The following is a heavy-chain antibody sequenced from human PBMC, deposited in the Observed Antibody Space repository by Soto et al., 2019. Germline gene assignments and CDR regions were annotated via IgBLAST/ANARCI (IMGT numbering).Heavy chain of an antibody. Sequence: QVQLVESGGGVVQPGRSLRLSCAASGFTFSSYSMHWVRQAPGKGLEWVAVISYDGSNKYYADSVKGRFTISRDNSKNTLYLQMNSLRAEETAVYYCARDPNAYCGGDCYSSDIWGQGTMVTGSS. CDR2: ISYDGSNK. J-gene: IGHJ3*02. CDR3: ARDPNAYCGGDCYSSDI. D-gene: IGHD2-21*02. CDR1: GFTFSSYS. V-gene: IGHV3-30-3*01.